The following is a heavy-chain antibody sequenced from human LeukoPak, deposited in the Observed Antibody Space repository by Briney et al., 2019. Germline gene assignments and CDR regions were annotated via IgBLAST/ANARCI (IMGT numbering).Heavy chain of an antibody. CDR2: FYTTGST. CDR3: ARGGDIAIDY. J-gene: IGHJ4*02. V-gene: IGHV4-61*02. CDR1: GGSISSGTYY. Sequence: PSQTLSLTCTVSGGSISSGTYYWSWIRQPAGKGLEWIGRFYTTGSTNYNPSLKSRVTISVDTSKNQFSLKLSSVTAADTAVYYCARGGDIAIDYWGQGTLVTVSS. D-gene: IGHD6-13*01.